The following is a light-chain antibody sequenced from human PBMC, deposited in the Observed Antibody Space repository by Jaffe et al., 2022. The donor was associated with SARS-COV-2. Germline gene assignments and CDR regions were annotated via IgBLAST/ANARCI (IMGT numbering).Light chain of an antibody. J-gene: IGLJ2*01. Sequence: SYDLTQPPSVSVSPGQTASITCSGDELGDKYVCWYRQGPGQSPVMVIYQDNKRPSGIPERFSGSNSGNTATLTISGTQAMDEADYYCQAWDSSTPVVFGGGTKLTVL. V-gene: IGLV3-1*01. CDR2: QDN. CDR3: QAWDSSTPVV. CDR1: ELGDKY.